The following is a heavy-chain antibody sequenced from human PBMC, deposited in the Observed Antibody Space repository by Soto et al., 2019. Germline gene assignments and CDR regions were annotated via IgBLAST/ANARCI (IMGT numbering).Heavy chain of an antibody. J-gene: IGHJ4*02. V-gene: IGHV1-3*01. D-gene: IGHD1-26*01. Sequence: QLVQSGAEVKKPGASVKVSCKASGYTFTDYVIHWVRQAPGQRPEWMGWIHGGNGNTEYSQKFQGRVTITRDTSATTCHMELSSLRSGDTAVFYCAREDNPQSGTYFFDSWGQGTLVTVSS. CDR3: AREDNPQSGTYFFDS. CDR1: GYTFTDYV. CDR2: IHGGNGNT.